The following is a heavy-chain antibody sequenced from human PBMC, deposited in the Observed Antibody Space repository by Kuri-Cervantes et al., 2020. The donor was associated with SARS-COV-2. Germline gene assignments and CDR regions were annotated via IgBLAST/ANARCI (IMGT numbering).Heavy chain of an antibody. Sequence: GESLKISCTTSGFSFRDFGVTWFLQAPGKGLEWVGFIKSKAYGETAEYAASVKGRFTISRDDSKTIAYLQMNSLKTEDTAVYYCTRMSTQYYDFWSGGYRDFDYWGQGTLVTVSS. D-gene: IGHD3-3*01. V-gene: IGHV3-49*03. CDR2: IKSKAYGETA. CDR3: TRMSTQYYDFWSGGYRDFDY. J-gene: IGHJ4*02. CDR1: GFSFRDFG.